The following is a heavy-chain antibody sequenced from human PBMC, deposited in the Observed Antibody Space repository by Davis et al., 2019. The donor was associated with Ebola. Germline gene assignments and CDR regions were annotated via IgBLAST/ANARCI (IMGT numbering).Heavy chain of an antibody. D-gene: IGHD3-22*01. J-gene: IGHJ4*02. CDR2: IYSGGST. CDR1: EFTVSSNY. V-gene: IGHV3-53*01. Sequence: PGGSLRLSCAASEFTVSSNYMMWVRQAPGKGLEWVSLIYSGGSTQYADSVRGRFTMSRDNSKNTLYLQANSLRVEDTAVYYCARAWSDYYDSSGYYSPLGYWGQGTLVTVSS. CDR3: ARAWSDYYDSSGYYSPLGY.